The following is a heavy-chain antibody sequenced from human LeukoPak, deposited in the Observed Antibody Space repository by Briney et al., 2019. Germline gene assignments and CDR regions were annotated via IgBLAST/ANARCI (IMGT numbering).Heavy chain of an antibody. CDR1: GFTFSNYV. Sequence: PGGSLRLSCAASGFTFSNYVMSWVRQAPGRGLEWVPGVSGSGDTPYYADSVKDRFTVSRDNSKNTVYLQINSLRAEDTAVYYCAGTRWELLYWGQGTLVTVSS. V-gene: IGHV3-23*01. CDR2: VSGSGDTP. CDR3: AGTRWELLY. J-gene: IGHJ4*02. D-gene: IGHD1-26*01.